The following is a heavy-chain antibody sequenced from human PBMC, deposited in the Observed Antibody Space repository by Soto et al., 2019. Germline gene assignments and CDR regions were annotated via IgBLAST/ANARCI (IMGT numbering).Heavy chain of an antibody. CDR1: GGTSIGYD. CDR3: ARVYPITMVRGAMNYGMDV. CDR2: IYYSGST. V-gene: IGHV4-59*01. J-gene: IGHJ6*02. Sequence: LTSSVSGGTSIGYDWRWIRQTTGKGLEWIGYIYYSGSTNYNPSLKSRVTISVDTSKNQFSLKLSSVTAADTAVYYCARVYPITMVRGAMNYGMDVWGQGTT. D-gene: IGHD3-10*01.